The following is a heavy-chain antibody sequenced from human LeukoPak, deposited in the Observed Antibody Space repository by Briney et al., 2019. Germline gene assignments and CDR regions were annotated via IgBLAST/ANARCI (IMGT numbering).Heavy chain of an antibody. CDR2: ISGGGGIT. V-gene: IGHV3-23*01. Sequence: PGGSLRLSCAASGFTFSIYGMSWVRQAPGKGLQWVSAISGGGGITYYADSVKGRFTISRDNSKNTLYLQMNSLRAEDTAVYYCAKVGTVYFPLDFWDQGTLVTVSS. CDR3: AKVGTVYFPLDF. CDR1: GFTFSIYG. J-gene: IGHJ4*02. D-gene: IGHD2/OR15-2a*01.